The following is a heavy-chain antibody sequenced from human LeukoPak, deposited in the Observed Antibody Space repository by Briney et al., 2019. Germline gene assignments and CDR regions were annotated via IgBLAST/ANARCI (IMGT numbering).Heavy chain of an antibody. Sequence: PGGSLRLSCAASGFTFSSYVIQWVRQAPGKGLEWVAVISYDGSNKYYSDSVKGRFTISRDNSKNTLYLQMNSLRAEDTAVYYCARDRGRSNSGPFDSWGQGTLVTVSS. J-gene: IGHJ4*02. CDR2: ISYDGSNK. CDR1: GFTFSSYV. V-gene: IGHV3-30-3*01. CDR3: ARDRGRSNSGPFDS. D-gene: IGHD4-11*01.